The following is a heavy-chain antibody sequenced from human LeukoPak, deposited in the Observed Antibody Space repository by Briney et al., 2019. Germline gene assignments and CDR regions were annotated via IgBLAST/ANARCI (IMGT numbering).Heavy chain of an antibody. D-gene: IGHD2-21*02. CDR2: IYSGGST. V-gene: IGHV3-66*02. Sequence: GGSLRLSCAASGLTVSSDYMSWVRQAPGKGLEWVSVIYSGGSTYYADSVKGRFTISRDSSKNTLSLQMNSLRAEDTAVYYCARGGGAFCGGDCYRNFDYWGQGTLVTVSS. CDR1: GLTVSSDY. CDR3: ARGGGAFCGGDCYRNFDY. J-gene: IGHJ4*02.